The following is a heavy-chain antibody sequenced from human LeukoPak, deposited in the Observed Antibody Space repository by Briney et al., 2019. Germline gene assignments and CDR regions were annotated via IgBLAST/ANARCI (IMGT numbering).Heavy chain of an antibody. Sequence: SQTLSLTCAISGDSVSANGAAWNWIRQSPSRGLEWLGRTYYRSKWYNDYAVSVKSRITINPDTSKNQFSLKLSSVTAADTAVYYCARVAYCGGDCYSDAFDIWGQGTMVTVSS. J-gene: IGHJ3*02. CDR1: GDSVSANGAA. V-gene: IGHV6-1*01. CDR3: ARVAYCGGDCYSDAFDI. D-gene: IGHD2-21*02. CDR2: TYYRSKWYN.